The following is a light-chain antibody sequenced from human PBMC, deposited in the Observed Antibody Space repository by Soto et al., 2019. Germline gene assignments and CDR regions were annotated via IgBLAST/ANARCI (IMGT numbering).Light chain of an antibody. CDR2: GAS. J-gene: IGKJ2*01. Sequence: EVVMTQSPATLSVSPGERVTLSCRASQTISSNLAWYQQKPGQAPRLLIYGASTRATDIPARFSGSGSGTEFTLTISSLQSQAFAVYYCHQYDNWPPYTFGQGTKLEIK. CDR3: HQYDNWPPYT. V-gene: IGKV3-15*01. CDR1: QTISSN.